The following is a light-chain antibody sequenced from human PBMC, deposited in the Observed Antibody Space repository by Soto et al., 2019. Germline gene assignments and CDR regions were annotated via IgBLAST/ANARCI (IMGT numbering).Light chain of an antibody. V-gene: IGKV1-5*03. CDR1: ENINKW. J-gene: IGKJ2*03. Sequence: DIQMTQSPSTLSASVGDRVTITCRASENINKWLAWYQQRPGTVPKLLIYQASNLESGVPARFSGSGAGTDCTLTISSLQPEDFATYYCQHYKISTRYSFGQGTKVEIK. CDR3: QHYKISTRYS. CDR2: QAS.